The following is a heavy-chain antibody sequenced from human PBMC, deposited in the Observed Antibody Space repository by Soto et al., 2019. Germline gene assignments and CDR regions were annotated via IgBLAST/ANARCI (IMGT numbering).Heavy chain of an antibody. CDR2: ISGGGSNT. CDR1: GLTFGSRA. Sequence: LRLSCVASGLTFGSRAMSWVRQAPGKGLEWVSGISGGGSNTFYADYVKGRFTISRDNSKNTLLLQMNSLGAEDTAVYYCAKDSNKYSSSLRGRYFDYWGQGIGVTVSS. CDR3: AKDSNKYSSSLRGRYFDY. J-gene: IGHJ4*02. D-gene: IGHD4-4*01. V-gene: IGHV3-23*01.